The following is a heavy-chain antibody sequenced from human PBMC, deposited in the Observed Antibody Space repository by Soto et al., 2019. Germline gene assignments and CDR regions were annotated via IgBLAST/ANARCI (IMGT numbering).Heavy chain of an antibody. D-gene: IGHD3-9*01. CDR3: ARAYYDILTGLSTQFQH. V-gene: IGHV1-3*01. CDR1: GYTFTSYA. CDR2: INAGNGNT. J-gene: IGHJ1*01. Sequence: QVQLVQSGAEVKKPGASVKVSCKASGYTFTSYAMHWVRQAPGQRLEWMGWINAGNGNTKYSQKFQGRVTITRDTTESTAYMELSSLISEDTAVYYCARAYYDILTGLSTQFQHWGQGTLVTVSS.